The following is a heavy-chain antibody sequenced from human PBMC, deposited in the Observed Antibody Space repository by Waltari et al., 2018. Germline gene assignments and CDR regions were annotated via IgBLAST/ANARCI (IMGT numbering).Heavy chain of an antibody. CDR1: GFTLSSYW. CDR2: IKKDGSEE. V-gene: IGHV3-7*01. D-gene: IGHD3-22*01. CDR3: ARDQWFAFDI. J-gene: IGHJ3*02. Sequence: EVQLVESGGGLVQTGGSLRLSCAASGFTLSSYWMSWVRQAPGKGLEWVANIKKDGSEEYYVDSVRGRFTISRDNAKNSLYLQMNSLRPEDTAVYYCARDQWFAFDIWGQGTMVTVSS.